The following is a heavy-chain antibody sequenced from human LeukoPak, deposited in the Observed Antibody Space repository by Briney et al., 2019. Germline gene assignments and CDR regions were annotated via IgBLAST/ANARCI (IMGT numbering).Heavy chain of an antibody. V-gene: IGHV1-8*01. Sequence: GASVKVSCKSSGYTFTSYDINWVRQATGQGLEWMGWMNPNSGNTGYVQKFQGRVTMTRNTSISTAYMELSSLRSEDTAVYYCARGEDGSGWSNWFDPWGQGTLVTVSS. CDR1: GYTFTSYD. J-gene: IGHJ5*02. CDR3: ARGEDGSGWSNWFDP. CDR2: MNPNSGNT. D-gene: IGHD6-19*01.